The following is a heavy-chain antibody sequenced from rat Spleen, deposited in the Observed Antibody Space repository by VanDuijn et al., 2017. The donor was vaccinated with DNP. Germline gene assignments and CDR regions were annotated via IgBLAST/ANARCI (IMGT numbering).Heavy chain of an antibody. CDR1: GFTFSDYY. V-gene: IGHV5-29*01. CDR2: ISYDGSST. D-gene: IGHD1-2*01. CDR3: TRDPPLGAAMG. J-gene: IGHJ2*01. Sequence: EVHLVESDGGLVQPGRSLKLSCTASGFTFSDYYMAWVRQAPTKGLEWVATISYDGSSTYFRDSVKGRFTISRDNAKSTLHLQMDSLRSEDTATYYCTRDPPLGAAMGWGQGVMVTVSS.